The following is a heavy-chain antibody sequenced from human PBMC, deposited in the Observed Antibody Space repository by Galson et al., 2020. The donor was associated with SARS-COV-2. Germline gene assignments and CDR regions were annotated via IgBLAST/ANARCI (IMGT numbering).Heavy chain of an antibody. J-gene: IGHJ3*02. CDR2: ISYDGSNK. CDR3: AKDAGYCSSTSCYVDDAFDI. CDR1: GFTFSSYG. V-gene: IGHV3-30*18. Sequence: GGSLRLSCAASGFTFSSYGMHWVRQAPGKGLEWVAVISYDGSNKYYADSVKGRFTISRDNSKNTLYLQMNSLRAEDTAVYYCAKDAGYCSSTSCYVDDAFDIWGQGTMVTVSS. D-gene: IGHD2-2*01.